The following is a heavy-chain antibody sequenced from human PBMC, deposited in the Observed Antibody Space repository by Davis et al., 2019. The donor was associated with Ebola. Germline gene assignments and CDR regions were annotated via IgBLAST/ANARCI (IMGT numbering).Heavy chain of an antibody. Sequence: GESLKISCTDSVITFSSYAMTWVRQAPGKGLEWVSAISGSGGSTYYADSVKGRFTISRDNSKNTLYLQMNSLRAEDTAVYYCAKGEVGDIVVVVAADYWGQGTLVTVSS. CDR2: ISGSGGST. CDR3: AKGEVGDIVVVVAADY. J-gene: IGHJ4*02. D-gene: IGHD2-15*01. CDR1: VITFSSYA. V-gene: IGHV3-23*01.